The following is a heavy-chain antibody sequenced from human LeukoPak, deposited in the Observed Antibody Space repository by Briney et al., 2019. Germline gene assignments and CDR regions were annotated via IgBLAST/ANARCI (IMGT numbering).Heavy chain of an antibody. CDR2: IIPILGIA. J-gene: IGHJ5*02. CDR1: GGTFSSYA. Sequence: GASVKVSCKASGGTFSSYAISWVRQAPGQGLEWMGRIIPILGIAIYAQKFQGRVTMTEDTSTDTAYMELSSLRSEDTAVYYCATESYDSSGYYYVNWFDPWGQGTLVTVSS. CDR3: ATESYDSSGYYYVNWFDP. D-gene: IGHD3-22*01. V-gene: IGHV1-69*04.